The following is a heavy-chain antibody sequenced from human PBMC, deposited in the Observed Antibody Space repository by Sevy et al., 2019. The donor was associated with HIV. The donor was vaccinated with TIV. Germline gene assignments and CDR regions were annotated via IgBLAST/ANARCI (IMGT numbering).Heavy chain of an antibody. CDR1: GFIFSSYA. V-gene: IGHV3-30-3*01. CDR2: ISYDGSNK. D-gene: IGHD3-3*01. J-gene: IGHJ6*02. CDR3: ARAPHRYSNDFWSGYSWSRYYGMDV. Sequence: GGSLRLSCAASGFIFSSYAMHWVRQAPGKGLEWVAVISYDGSNKYYADSVKGRFTISRDNSKNTLYLQMNSLRAEDTAVYHCARAPHRYSNDFWSGYSWSRYYGMDVWGQGPTVTVSS.